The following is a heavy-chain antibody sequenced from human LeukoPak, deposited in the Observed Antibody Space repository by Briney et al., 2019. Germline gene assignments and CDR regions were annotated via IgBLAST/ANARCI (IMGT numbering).Heavy chain of an antibody. J-gene: IGHJ6*02. CDR2: IYYSGTT. CDR3: AREDPRTKVPEGMDV. Sequence: KPSETLSLTCTVSGGSISHYYWSWIRQPPGKGLEWIGYIYYSGTTNYNPSLKSRVTISVDTSKNQFSLKSNSVTAADTAVYYCAREDPRTKVPEGMDVWGQGTTVTVSS. CDR1: GGSISHYY. V-gene: IGHV4-59*01. D-gene: IGHD4/OR15-4a*01.